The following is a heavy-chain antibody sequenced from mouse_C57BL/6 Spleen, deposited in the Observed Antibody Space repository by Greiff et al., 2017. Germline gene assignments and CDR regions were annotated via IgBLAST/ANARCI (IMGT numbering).Heavy chain of an antibody. V-gene: IGHV1-82*01. D-gene: IGHD2-3*01. CDR3: ADDGYYGAY. J-gene: IGHJ3*01. Sequence: VQLQQSGPELVKPGASVKISCKASGYAFSGSWMNWVKQRPGKGLEWIGRIYPGDGDTNYNGKFKGKATLTADKSSSTAYMQLSSLTAEDSAVYFCADDGYYGAYWGQGTMVTVSA. CDR1: GYAFSGSW. CDR2: IYPGDGDT.